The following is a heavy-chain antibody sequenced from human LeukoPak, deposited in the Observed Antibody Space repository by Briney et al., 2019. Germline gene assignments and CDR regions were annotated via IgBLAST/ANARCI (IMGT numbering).Heavy chain of an antibody. CDR1: GFTFSSYA. J-gene: IGHJ4*02. Sequence: GSLRLSCAASGFTFSSYAMSWVRQAPGKGLEWVSVISGSGDNTHYADSVKGRFSISRDNSKNTLYLQMNSLRAEDTAAYYCANTPGSDVVATTALRYWGQGTLVTVSS. CDR2: ISGSGDNT. V-gene: IGHV3-23*01. D-gene: IGHD5-12*01. CDR3: ANTPGSDVVATTALRY.